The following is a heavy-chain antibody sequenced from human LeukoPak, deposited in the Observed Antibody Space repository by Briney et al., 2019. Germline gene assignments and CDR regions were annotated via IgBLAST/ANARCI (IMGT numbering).Heavy chain of an antibody. D-gene: IGHD5-18*01. CDR3: AKGGYSYGPMYYFDY. CDR1: GFTVSSNY. Sequence: PGGSLRLSCAASGFTVSSNYMSWVRQAPGKGLEWVSVIYSGGRTYYADSVKGRFTISRDNSKNTLYLQMNSLRAEDTAVYYCAKGGYSYGPMYYFDYWGQGTLVTVSS. V-gene: IGHV3-53*01. CDR2: IYSGGRT. J-gene: IGHJ4*02.